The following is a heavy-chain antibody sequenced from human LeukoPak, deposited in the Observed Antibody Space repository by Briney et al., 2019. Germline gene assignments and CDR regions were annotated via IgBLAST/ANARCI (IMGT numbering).Heavy chain of an antibody. J-gene: IGHJ4*02. Sequence: PGGSLRLSCAASGFTFSSYSMNWVRQAPGKGLEWVSSISSSSSYIYYADSVKGRFTISRDNAKNSLYLQMNSLRAEDTAVYYCAVDDSSGYYEGSDWGQGTLVTVSS. D-gene: IGHD3-22*01. V-gene: IGHV3-21*01. CDR3: AVDDSSGYYEGSD. CDR2: ISSSSSYI. CDR1: GFTFSSYS.